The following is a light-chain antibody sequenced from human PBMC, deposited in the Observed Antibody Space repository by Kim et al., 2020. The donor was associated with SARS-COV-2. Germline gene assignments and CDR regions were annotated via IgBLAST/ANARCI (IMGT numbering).Light chain of an antibody. J-gene: IGKJ2*01. CDR1: QSVSIN. CDR3: QQYNNWYT. CDR2: GAS. V-gene: IGKV3-15*01. Sequence: LSVSPGERATRSCRASQSVSINLAWYQQKLGQAPRLLIYGASTRATGIPARFSGSGSGTEFTLTISSLQSEDFAVYYCQQYNNWYTFGQGTKLEI.